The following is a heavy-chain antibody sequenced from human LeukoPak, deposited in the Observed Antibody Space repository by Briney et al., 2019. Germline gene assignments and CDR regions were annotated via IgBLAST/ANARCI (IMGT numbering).Heavy chain of an antibody. CDR1: GFTFSSYG. CDR2: IRYDGSNK. J-gene: IGHJ3*02. D-gene: IGHD3-10*01. CDR3: AREGDYYGSGSFGWGGNDAFDI. Sequence: PGGSLRLSCAASGFTFSSYGMHWVRQAPGKGLEWVAFIRYDGSNKYYADSVKGRFTISRDNSKNTLYLQMNSLRAEDTAVYYRAREGDYYGSGSFGWGGNDAFDIWGQGTMVTVSS. V-gene: IGHV3-30*02.